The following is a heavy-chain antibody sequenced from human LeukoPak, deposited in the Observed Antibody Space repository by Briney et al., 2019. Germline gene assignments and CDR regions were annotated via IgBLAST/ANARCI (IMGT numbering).Heavy chain of an antibody. Sequence: GGSLRLSCAASGFTVSSNYLSWVRQAPGKGLEWVSLTYSGGSTYFADSVKGRFTISRDNSKNTLYLQMNSLRAEDTAVYYCARDRIAAAGPTGDYYYYYGMDVWGQGTTVTVSS. CDR3: ARDRIAAAGPTGDYYYYYGMDV. CDR1: GFTVSSNY. D-gene: IGHD6-13*01. CDR2: TYSGGST. V-gene: IGHV3-53*01. J-gene: IGHJ6*02.